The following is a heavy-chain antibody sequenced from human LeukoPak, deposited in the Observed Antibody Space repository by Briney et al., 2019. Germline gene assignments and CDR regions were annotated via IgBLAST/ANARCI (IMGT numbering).Heavy chain of an antibody. V-gene: IGHV4-39*01. D-gene: IGHD4-17*01. CDR2: FYYSGST. Sequence: PSETLSPTCTVSGGSISRSSYYWGWIRQPPGKGLEWIGSFYYSGSTYYNPSLKSRVTISVDTSRNQFSLKLSSVTAADTAVYFCARDYGDHAFDCWGQGTLVTVSS. CDR3: ARDYGDHAFDC. J-gene: IGHJ4*02. CDR1: GGSISRSSYY.